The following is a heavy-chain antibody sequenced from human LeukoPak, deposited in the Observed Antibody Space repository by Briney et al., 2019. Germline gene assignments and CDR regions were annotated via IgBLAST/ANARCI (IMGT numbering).Heavy chain of an antibody. D-gene: IGHD6-13*01. CDR3: VRFALSSSLDH. Sequence: GESLKISCKISGYRLTNNWIGWVRQVPGKGLEWMGLIYPGYSDAKYSPSFQGQVTLSVDTSISTAYLQLGGLRASDTAIYYCVRFALSSSLDHWGQGTLVTVSS. J-gene: IGHJ5*02. CDR1: GYRLTNNW. V-gene: IGHV5-51*01. CDR2: IYPGYSDA.